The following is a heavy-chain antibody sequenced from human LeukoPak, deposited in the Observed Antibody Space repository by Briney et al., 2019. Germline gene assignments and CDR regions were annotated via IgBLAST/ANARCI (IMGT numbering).Heavy chain of an antibody. CDR3: AKDGGSGSYYYYYMDV. D-gene: IGHD1-26*01. CDR2: INWNGGST. J-gene: IGHJ6*03. Sequence: SGGSLRLSCAASGFTFDDYGMSWVRQAPGKGLEWVSGINWNGGSTGYADSVKGRFTISRDNAKNSLYLQMNSLRAEDTALYYCAKDGGSGSYYYYYMDVWGKGTTVTVSS. CDR1: GFTFDDYG. V-gene: IGHV3-20*04.